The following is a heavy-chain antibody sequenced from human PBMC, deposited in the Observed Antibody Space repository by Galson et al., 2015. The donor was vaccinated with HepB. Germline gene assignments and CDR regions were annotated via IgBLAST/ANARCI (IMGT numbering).Heavy chain of an antibody. CDR2: IYYSGST. D-gene: IGHD3-10*01. V-gene: IGHV4-61*01. CDR1: GGSVSSGSYY. Sequence: SETLSLTCTVSGGSVSSGSYYWSWIRQPPGKGLEWIGYIYYSGSTNYNPSLKSRVTISVDTSKNQFSLKLSSVTAADTAVYYCARGSLHYYGSAAVDYWGQGTLVTVSS. J-gene: IGHJ4*02. CDR3: ARGSLHYYGSAAVDY.